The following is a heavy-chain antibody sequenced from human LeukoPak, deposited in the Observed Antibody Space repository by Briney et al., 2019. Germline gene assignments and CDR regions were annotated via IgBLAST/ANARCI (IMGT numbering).Heavy chain of an antibody. J-gene: IGHJ3*01. D-gene: IGHD1-20*01. V-gene: IGHV3-23*01. CDR1: GFTLSTYA. CDR2: TSSSDAGT. CDR3: ARAYGKWNDVYFYAFDL. Sequence: GGSLRLSCAASGFTLSTYAMSWVRQTPGKGLEWVAATSSSDAGTYHADSVKGRFTVSRDNAKSSLYLQMNSLRAEDTALYYCARAYGKWNDVYFYAFDLWGQGTMVTVSS.